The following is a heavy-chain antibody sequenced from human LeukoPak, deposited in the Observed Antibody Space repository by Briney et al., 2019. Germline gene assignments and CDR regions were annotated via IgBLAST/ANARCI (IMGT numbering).Heavy chain of an antibody. CDR1: GFTFSSYE. V-gene: IGHV3-48*03. J-gene: IGHJ4*02. Sequence: PGGSLRLSCAASGFTFSSYEMNWVRQAPGKGLEWVSYISSSGSTIYYADSVKGRFTISRDNAKNSLYLQMNSLRAEDTADHYCARDLGWNADYWGQGTLVTVSS. CDR3: ARDLGWNADY. CDR2: ISSSGSTI. D-gene: IGHD1-1*01.